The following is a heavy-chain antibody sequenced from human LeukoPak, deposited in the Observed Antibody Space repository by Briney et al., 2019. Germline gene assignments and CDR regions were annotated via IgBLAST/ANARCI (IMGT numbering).Heavy chain of an antibody. CDR2: IIPIFGTA. CDR1: GGTFSSYA. CDR3: ARGSDIVVVPAAMEEGAFDI. D-gene: IGHD2-2*01. Sequence: SVKVSCKASGGTFSSYAISWVRQGPGQGLEWMGGIIPIFGTANYAQKFQGRVTITADESTSKAYMELSSLRSEDTAVYYCARGSDIVVVPAAMEEGAFDIWGQGTMVTVSS. V-gene: IGHV1-69*13. J-gene: IGHJ3*02.